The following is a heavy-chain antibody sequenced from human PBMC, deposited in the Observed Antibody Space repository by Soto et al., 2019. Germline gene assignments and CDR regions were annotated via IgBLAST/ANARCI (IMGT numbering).Heavy chain of an antibody. CDR2: FRTSGDGGTT. Sequence: GGSQRLSCAASGFTFSSYSMSWVRQAPGKGLEWVSGFRTSGDGGTTYYADSVKGRFTISRDNSKNMLFLQMNSLRAEDTAIYYCAKKVNSGPGSQYFDYWGQGTLVTVSS. J-gene: IGHJ4*02. CDR3: AKKVNSGPGSQYFDY. V-gene: IGHV3-23*01. CDR1: GFTFSSYS. D-gene: IGHD3-10*01.